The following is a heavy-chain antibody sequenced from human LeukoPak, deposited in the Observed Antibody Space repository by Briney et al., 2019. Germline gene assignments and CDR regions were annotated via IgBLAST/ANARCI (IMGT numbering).Heavy chain of an antibody. D-gene: IGHD3-10*01. Sequence: GRSLRLSCAASGFTFSRYGMHWVRQAPGKGLEWVAVISYDGSNKYYADSVKGRFTISRDNSKNTLYLQMNSLRAEDTAVYYCAKDAMVRGVTHAFDIWGQGTMVTVSS. J-gene: IGHJ3*02. CDR2: ISYDGSNK. CDR3: AKDAMVRGVTHAFDI. V-gene: IGHV3-30*18. CDR1: GFTFSRYG.